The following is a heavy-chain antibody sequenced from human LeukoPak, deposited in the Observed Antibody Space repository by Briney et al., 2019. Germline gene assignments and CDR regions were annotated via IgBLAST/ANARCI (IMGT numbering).Heavy chain of an antibody. CDR2: ISGSGGSP. Sequence: GGSLRLSCAASGFIFSSYAMNRVRQAPGKGLEWVSAISGSGGSPYYADSVKGRFTISRDNSKNTLFLQMNSLRAEDTAVYYCAKGYTVTTTLVDYWGQGTLVTVSS. CDR3: AKGYTVTTTLVDY. D-gene: IGHD4-17*01. J-gene: IGHJ4*02. V-gene: IGHV3-23*01. CDR1: GFIFSSYA.